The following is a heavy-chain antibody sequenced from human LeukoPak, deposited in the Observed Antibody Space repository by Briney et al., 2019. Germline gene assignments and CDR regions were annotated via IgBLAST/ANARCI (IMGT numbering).Heavy chain of an antibody. V-gene: IGHV3-23*01. CDR3: AKEARITIFGVVSYVGDDY. J-gene: IGHJ4*02. D-gene: IGHD3-3*01. CDR2: ISGSGGST. CDR1: GFTFSSYA. Sequence: GGSLRLSCAASGFTFSSYAMSWVRQAPGKGLEWVSAISGSGGSTYYADSMKGRFTISRDNSKNTLYLQMNSLRAEDTAVYYCAKEARITIFGVVSYVGDDYWGQGTLVTVSS.